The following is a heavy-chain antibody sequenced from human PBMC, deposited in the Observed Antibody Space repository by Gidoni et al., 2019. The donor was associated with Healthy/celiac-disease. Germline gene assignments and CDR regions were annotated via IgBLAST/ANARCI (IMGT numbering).Heavy chain of an antibody. CDR3: ARETADYYDSSGWFDY. D-gene: IGHD3-22*01. CDR1: GFTFSSYA. Sequence: SGFTFSSYAMHWVRQAPGKGLEWVAVISYDGSNKYYADSVKGRFTISRDNSKNTLYLQMNSLRAEDTAVYYCARETADYYDSSGWFDYWGQGTLVTVSS. CDR2: ISYDGSNK. J-gene: IGHJ4*02. V-gene: IGHV3-30-3*01.